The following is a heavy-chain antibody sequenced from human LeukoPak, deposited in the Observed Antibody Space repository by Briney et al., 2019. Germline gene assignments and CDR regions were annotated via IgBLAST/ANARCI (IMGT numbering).Heavy chain of an antibody. Sequence: SQTLSLTCTVSGGSISSGSYYWSWIRQPAGKGLEWIGRIYTSGSTNYNPSLKSRVTISVDTSKNQFSLKLSSLTAADTAVYYCARDLGILCFDPCGQGTLVTVSS. CDR3: ARDLGILCFDP. V-gene: IGHV4-61*02. J-gene: IGHJ5*02. CDR1: GGSISSGSYY. CDR2: IYTSGST. D-gene: IGHD2/OR15-2a*01.